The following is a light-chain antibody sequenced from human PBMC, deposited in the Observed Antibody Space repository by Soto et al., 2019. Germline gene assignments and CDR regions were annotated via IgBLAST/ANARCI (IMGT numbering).Light chain of an antibody. CDR1: QSVSSN. Sequence: EIVMTQSPATLSVSLGERATLSCRASQSVSSNLDWYQQKPGQAPRLLIYGASTMDTGIPARFSGSGSGTEFTLTISSLQSEDFAVYYCQQYDNLPLTFGGGTRVEIK. CDR3: QQYDNLPLT. V-gene: IGKV3-15*01. J-gene: IGKJ4*01. CDR2: GAS.